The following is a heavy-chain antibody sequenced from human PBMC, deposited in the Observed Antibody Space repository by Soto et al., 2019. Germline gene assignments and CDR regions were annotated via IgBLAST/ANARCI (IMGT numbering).Heavy chain of an antibody. V-gene: IGHV3-30*18. Sequence: QVQLVESGGGGVVQPGRSMRLSCAASGFTFSSYGMHWVRQAPGKGLEWLAVISYDGRNKFYSESVKGRFTISRDNSKNTLYLQMDSLRAEDTAVNYCAKILHAGSNISPLDYWGQGTLVTVSS. CDR3: AKILHAGSNISPLDY. J-gene: IGHJ4*02. CDR1: GFTFSSYG. D-gene: IGHD3-10*01. CDR2: ISYDGRNK.